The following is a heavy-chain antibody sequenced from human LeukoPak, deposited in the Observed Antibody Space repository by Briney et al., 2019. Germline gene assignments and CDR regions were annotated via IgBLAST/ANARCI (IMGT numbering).Heavy chain of an antibody. Sequence: SETLSLTCAVSGYSISSGYYWGWIRQPPGKGLGWFGSIYHSGSTYYNPSLKSQVTISVDTSKNQFSLKLSSVTAADTAVYYCARDDLYSSGWSPTFDPWGQGTLVTVSS. CDR2: IYHSGST. CDR3: ARDDLYSSGWSPTFDP. CDR1: GYSISSGYY. J-gene: IGHJ5*02. D-gene: IGHD6-19*01. V-gene: IGHV4-38-2*02.